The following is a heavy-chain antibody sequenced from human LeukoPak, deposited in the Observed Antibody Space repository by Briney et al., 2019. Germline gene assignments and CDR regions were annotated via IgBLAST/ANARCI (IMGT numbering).Heavy chain of an antibody. CDR3: ARDKGPYYYDSSGYLNY. D-gene: IGHD3-22*01. J-gene: IGHJ4*02. V-gene: IGHV3-7*01. Sequence: PGGSLRLSCAASGFTFSSYWMSWVRQAPGKGLEGVAHIKQDGSEKYYVDSVKGRFTISRDNAKNSLYLQMNSLRAEDTAVYYCARDKGPYYYDSSGYLNYWGQGTLVTVSS. CDR2: IKQDGSEK. CDR1: GFTFSSYW.